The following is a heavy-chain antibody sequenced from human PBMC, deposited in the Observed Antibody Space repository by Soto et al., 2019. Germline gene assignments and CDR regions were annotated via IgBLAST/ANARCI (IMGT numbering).Heavy chain of an antibody. J-gene: IGHJ6*02. D-gene: IGHD3-10*01. CDR2: IWYDGSNK. Sequence: LRLSCSASGFTFSSYGMHWVRQAPGKGLEWVAVIWYDGSNKYYADSVKGRFTISRDNSKNTLYLQMNSLRDEDTAVYYCARDGGTYYYGSGSYYTPLYYGMDVWGQGTRVTVSS. V-gene: IGHV3-33*01. CDR1: GFTFSSYG. CDR3: ARDGGTYYYGSGSYYTPLYYGMDV.